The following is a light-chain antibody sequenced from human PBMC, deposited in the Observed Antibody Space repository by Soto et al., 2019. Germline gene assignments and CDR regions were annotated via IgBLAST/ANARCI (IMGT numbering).Light chain of an antibody. J-gene: IGKJ2*01. Sequence: EIVLTQSPGTLSLSPGERATLSCRASQSVSSSYLAWYQQKPGQAPRLLIYGASSRATGIPDRVSGSGSGTDFPRTISRLEPEDFAVYYCQQYGSSPYTFGQGTKLEIK. CDR1: QSVSSSY. CDR2: GAS. V-gene: IGKV3-20*01. CDR3: QQYGSSPYT.